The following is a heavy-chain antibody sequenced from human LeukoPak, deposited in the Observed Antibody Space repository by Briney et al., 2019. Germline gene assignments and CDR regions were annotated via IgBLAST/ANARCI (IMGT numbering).Heavy chain of an antibody. CDR1: GGPMSSHY. CDR2: MYTSGST. J-gene: IGHJ4*02. D-gene: IGHD4-17*01. V-gene: IGHV4-4*07. CDR3: ATYGQKLGFDT. Sequence: SETLSLTCTVSGGPMSSHYWSWIRQPAGKVLEWIGRMYTSGSTNYNPSLKSRVTMSVDTSKKQFSLKLNSVTAADTAVYYCATYGQKLGFDTWGQGTLVTVSS.